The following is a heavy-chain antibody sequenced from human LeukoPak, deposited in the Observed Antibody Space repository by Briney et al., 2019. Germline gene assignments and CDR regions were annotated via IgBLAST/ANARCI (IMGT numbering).Heavy chain of an antibody. D-gene: IGHD1-26*01. CDR2: IKGDESAR. CDR3: ARDVGGSLDY. Sequence: PGGSLRLSCAASGFTFSTYWMAWVRQAPGKGLEWVANIKGDESARHQADSMKGRFTISRDNAQNSVYLQMSSLRGEDTAVYYCARDVGGSLDYWGQGTLVTVSS. V-gene: IGHV3-7*01. CDR1: GFTFSTYW. J-gene: IGHJ4*02.